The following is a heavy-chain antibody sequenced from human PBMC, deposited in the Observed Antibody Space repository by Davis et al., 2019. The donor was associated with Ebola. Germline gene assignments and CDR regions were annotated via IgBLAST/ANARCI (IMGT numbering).Heavy chain of an antibody. CDR2: ISSSGSTI. J-gene: IGHJ4*02. D-gene: IGHD6-6*01. CDR1: GFTFSSYS. Sequence: GESLKISCAASGFTFSSYSMNWVRQAPGKGLEWVSYISSSGSTIYYADSVKGRFTISRDNAKNSLYLQMNSLRDEDTAVYYCARVKGVRYSSSDLDYWGQGTLVTVSS. CDR3: ARVKGVRYSSSDLDY. V-gene: IGHV3-48*02.